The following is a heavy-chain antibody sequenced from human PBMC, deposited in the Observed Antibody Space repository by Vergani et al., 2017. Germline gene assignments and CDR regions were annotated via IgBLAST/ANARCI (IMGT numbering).Heavy chain of an antibody. V-gene: IGHV3-11*01. CDR3: AKVFGYYDSSGYFDY. Sequence: VQLVESGGGLVQPGGSLRLSCAASGFTFSDYYMSWIRQAPGKGLEWVSYISSSGSTIYYADSVKGRFTISRDNSKNTLYLQMNSLRAEDTAVYYCAKVFGYYDSSGYFDYWGQGTLVTVSS. CDR2: ISSSGSTI. J-gene: IGHJ4*02. CDR1: GFTFSDYY. D-gene: IGHD3-22*01.